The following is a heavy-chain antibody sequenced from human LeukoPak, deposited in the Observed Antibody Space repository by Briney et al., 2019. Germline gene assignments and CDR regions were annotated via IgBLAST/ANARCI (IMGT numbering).Heavy chain of an antibody. V-gene: IGHV3-23*01. Sequence: GGSLRLSCAASGFTFSSYAMSWVRQAPGKGLEWVSAISGSGGSTYYADSVKGRFTISRDNSKNTLYLQMNSLRAEDTAVYYCARDLRRDCSTTTCYAFDYWGQGTLVTVSS. CDR3: ARDLRRDCSTTTCYAFDY. CDR2: ISGSGGST. D-gene: IGHD2-2*01. J-gene: IGHJ4*02. CDR1: GFTFSSYA.